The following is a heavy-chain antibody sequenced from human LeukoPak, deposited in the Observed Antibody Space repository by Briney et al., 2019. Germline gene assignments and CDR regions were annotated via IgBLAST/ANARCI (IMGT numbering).Heavy chain of an antibody. CDR2: ISGDSHST. Sequence: SGGSLRLSCAASGLTFSSYTMNWVRQAPGKGLEWVSLISGDSHSTFYADSVKGRFTISRDNSKNSLYLQVNSLRNDDTALYYCARDTEGYIYGYYYYGMDVWGQGTTVTVSS. CDR3: ARDTEGYIYGYYYYGMDV. D-gene: IGHD5-18*01. CDR1: GLTFSSYT. J-gene: IGHJ6*02. V-gene: IGHV3-43*02.